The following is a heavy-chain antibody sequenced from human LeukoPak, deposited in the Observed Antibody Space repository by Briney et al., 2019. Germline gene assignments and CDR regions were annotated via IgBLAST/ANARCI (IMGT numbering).Heavy chain of an antibody. CDR2: MNPNSGNT. Sequence: ASVKVSCKASGYTFTSYDINWVRQATGQGLEWMGWMNPNSGNTGYAQKFQGRVTITRNTSTSTAYMELSSLRSEDTAVYYCARVQRSYYYYYYYMDVWGKGTTVTVSS. CDR3: ARVQRSYYYYYYYMDV. V-gene: IGHV1-8*03. J-gene: IGHJ6*03. CDR1: GYTFTSYD.